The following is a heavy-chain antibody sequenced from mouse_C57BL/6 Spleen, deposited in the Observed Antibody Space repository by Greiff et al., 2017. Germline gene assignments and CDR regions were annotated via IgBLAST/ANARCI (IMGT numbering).Heavy chain of an antibody. CDR1: GFTFSSYA. V-gene: IGHV5-4*01. D-gene: IGHD4-1*01. J-gene: IGHJ2*01. CDR3: AREELGRYFDY. Sequence: DVQLVESGGGLVKPGGSLKLSCAASGFTFSSYAMSWVRQTPEKRLEWVATISDGGSYTYYPDNVKGRFTISRDNAKNNLYLQMSHLKSEDTAMYYCAREELGRYFDYWGQGTTLTVSS. CDR2: ISDGGSYT.